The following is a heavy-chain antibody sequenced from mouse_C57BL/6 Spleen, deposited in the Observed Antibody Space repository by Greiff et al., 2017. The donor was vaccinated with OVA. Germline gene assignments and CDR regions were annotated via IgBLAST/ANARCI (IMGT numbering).Heavy chain of an antibody. V-gene: IGHV1-26*01. D-gene: IGHD2-1*01. CDR1: GYTFTDYY. Sequence: EVQLQQSGPELVKPGASVKISCKASGYTFTDYYMNWVKQSHGKSLEWIGDINPNNGGTSYNQKFKGKATLTVDKSSSTAYMELRSLTSEDSAVYYCAKGNYGNSEDYWGQGTTLTVSS. CDR3: AKGNYGNSEDY. J-gene: IGHJ2*01. CDR2: INPNNGGT.